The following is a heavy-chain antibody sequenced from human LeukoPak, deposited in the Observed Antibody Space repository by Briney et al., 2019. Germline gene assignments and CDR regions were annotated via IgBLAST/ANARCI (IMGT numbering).Heavy chain of an antibody. Sequence: PGGSLRLSCAASGFTFSSYWMHWVRQAPGKGLVWVPRINSDGSSTSYADSVKGRFTISRDNAKNTLYLQMNSLRAEDTAVYYCARDPGYYYYYYGMDVWGQGTTVTVSS. J-gene: IGHJ6*02. CDR3: ARDPGYYYYYYGMDV. CDR1: GFTFSSYW. CDR2: INSDGSST. V-gene: IGHV3-74*01.